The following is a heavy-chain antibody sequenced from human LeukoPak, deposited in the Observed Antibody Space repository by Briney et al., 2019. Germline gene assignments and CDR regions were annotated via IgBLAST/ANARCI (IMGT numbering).Heavy chain of an antibody. Sequence: PSETLSLTCTVSGGSISSSSYYWGWIRQPPGKGLEWIGSIYYSGSTYYNPSLKSRVTISVDTSKNQFSLKLSSVTAADTAVYYCARVGGNYGGIDYWGQGTLVTVSS. J-gene: IGHJ4*02. CDR2: IYYSGST. V-gene: IGHV4-39*07. D-gene: IGHD1-26*01. CDR1: GGSISSSSYY. CDR3: ARVGGNYGGIDY.